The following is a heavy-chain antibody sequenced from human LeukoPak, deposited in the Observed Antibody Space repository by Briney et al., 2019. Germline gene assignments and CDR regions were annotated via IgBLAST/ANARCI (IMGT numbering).Heavy chain of an antibody. V-gene: IGHV1-18*01. CDR3: ARGRGSTSRY. J-gene: IGHJ4*02. CDR1: GYTFTSYG. D-gene: IGHD5-12*01. CDR2: ISTYNGNT. Sequence: GASVKVSCKASGYTFTSYGITWVRQAPGQGLEWMGWISTYNGNTNYAQNLQGRVTMTADTSTGTAYMELRSLISDDTAVYYCARGRGSTSRYWGQGTLVTVSS.